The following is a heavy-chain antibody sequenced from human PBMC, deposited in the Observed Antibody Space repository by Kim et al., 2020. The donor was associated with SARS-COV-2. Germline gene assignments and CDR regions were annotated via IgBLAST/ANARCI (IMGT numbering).Heavy chain of an antibody. CDR3: AKDPACGGDASDSNFDY. CDR1: EFTFSSYA. CDR2: ISGSGGST. J-gene: IGHJ4*02. V-gene: IGHV3-23*01. D-gene: IGHD2-21*01. Sequence: GGSLRLSCAASEFTFSSYAMSWVRQAPGKGLEWVSIISGSGGSTFYADSVKGRFTISRDNSKNTLYLQMNSLRAEDTAVYYCAKDPACGGDASDSNFDYWGRGTLVTVSS.